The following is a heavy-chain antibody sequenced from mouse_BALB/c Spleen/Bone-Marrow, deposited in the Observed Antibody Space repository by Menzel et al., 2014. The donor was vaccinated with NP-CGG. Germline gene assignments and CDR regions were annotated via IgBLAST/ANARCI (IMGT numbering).Heavy chain of an antibody. CDR1: GFNIKDTY. CDR2: IDPANGNT. D-gene: IGHD2-4*01. Sequence: DVQLQESGAELVEPGASVKLSCTASGFNIKDTYMHWVKQRPEQGLEWIGRIDPANGNTKYDPKFQGKATITADTSSNTAYLQLSSLTSEDTAVYYCARYDYGVCFDYWGQGTTLTVSS. J-gene: IGHJ2*01. V-gene: IGHV14-3*02. CDR3: ARYDYGVCFDY.